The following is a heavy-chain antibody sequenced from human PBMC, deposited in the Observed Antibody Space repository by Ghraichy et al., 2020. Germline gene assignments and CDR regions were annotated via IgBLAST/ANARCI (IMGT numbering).Heavy chain of an antibody. V-gene: IGHV3-23*01. CDR2: VSAGGSNT. Sequence: GGSLRLSCAASGFIFTNYAMSWVRQAPGKGLEWVSTVSAGGSNTFYADSVKGRFTISRDTSKSTLSLQMNSLRAEDTAVYYCATYRSTWGFEYWGQGTLVTVSS. CDR3: ATYRSTWGFEY. J-gene: IGHJ4*02. CDR1: GFIFTNYA. D-gene: IGHD6-13*01.